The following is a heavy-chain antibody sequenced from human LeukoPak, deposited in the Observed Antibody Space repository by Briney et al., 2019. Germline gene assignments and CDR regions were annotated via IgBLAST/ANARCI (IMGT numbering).Heavy chain of an antibody. D-gene: IGHD2-15*01. V-gene: IGHV4-34*01. Sequence: PSETLSLTCAVYGRSFSGYYWTWIRQTPGKGLEWMGEINHSGITDYNPCLMRRGTISVDTSKNQFSLKLSSVTAADTAIYYCARAVIVVAAATQRNWFDPWGQGTLVTVSS. CDR2: INHSGIT. J-gene: IGHJ5*02. CDR1: GRSFSGYY. CDR3: ARAVIVVAAATQRNWFDP.